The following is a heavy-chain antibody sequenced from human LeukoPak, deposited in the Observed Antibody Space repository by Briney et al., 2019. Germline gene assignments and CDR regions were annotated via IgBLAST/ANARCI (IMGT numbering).Heavy chain of an antibody. J-gene: IGHJ4*02. D-gene: IGHD3-22*01. CDR2: ISDSGGRT. Sequence: GGSLRLSCAVSGITLSNYGMSWVRQAPGKGLEWIAGISDSGGRTNYADSVKGRFTISRDNPKNTLYLQMNSLRAEDTAVYFCAKRGVVIRVILVGFHKEAYYFDSWGQGALVTVSS. CDR3: AKRGVVIRVILVGFHKEAYYFDS. CDR1: GITLSNYG. V-gene: IGHV3-23*01.